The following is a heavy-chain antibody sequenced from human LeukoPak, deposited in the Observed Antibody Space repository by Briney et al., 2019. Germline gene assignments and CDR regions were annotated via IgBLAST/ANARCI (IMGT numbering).Heavy chain of an antibody. Sequence: GGSLRLSCAASGFTFSDFWMHWVRQAPGKGLEWVSRINSDGTTTNYADSVKGRFTISRDNAKSTLYMQMNSLRAEDTAVYYYARGKVGARPDYWGQGTLVTVSS. CDR1: GFTFSDFW. CDR3: ARGKVGARPDY. D-gene: IGHD1-26*01. CDR2: INSDGTTT. V-gene: IGHV3-74*01. J-gene: IGHJ4*02.